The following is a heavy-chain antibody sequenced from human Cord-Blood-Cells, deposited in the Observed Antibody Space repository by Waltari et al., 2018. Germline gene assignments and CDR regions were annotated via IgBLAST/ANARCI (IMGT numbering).Heavy chain of an antibody. D-gene: IGHD6-6*01. V-gene: IGHV1-3*01. Sequence: QVQLVQSGAEVKKPGASVKVSCKASGYTFTSYAMHWVRQAPGQRLEWMGWINAGNGNTKYSQKFQGRVTITRDTSASTAYMELSSLRSEDTAVYYCARDGSSSSYYYDGMDVWGQGTTVTVSS. CDR2: INAGNGNT. CDR3: ARDGSSSSYYYDGMDV. J-gene: IGHJ6*02. CDR1: GYTFTSYA.